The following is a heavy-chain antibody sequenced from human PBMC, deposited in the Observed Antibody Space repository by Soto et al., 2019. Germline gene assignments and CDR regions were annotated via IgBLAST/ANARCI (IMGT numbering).Heavy chain of an antibody. V-gene: IGHV3-7*01. CDR1: GFTFSRYW. J-gene: IGHJ4*02. Sequence: EVQLVESGGGLVQPGGSLRLSCVASGFTFSRYWMSWVRQAPGKGLEWVANIKHDGSEIYSIDSVKGRFTISRDNANDSLYLPMNSLRVEDTAVYYCARDTDDFGDNYWGQGTLVTGSS. CDR2: IKHDGSEI. CDR3: ARDTDDFGDNY. D-gene: IGHD4-17*01.